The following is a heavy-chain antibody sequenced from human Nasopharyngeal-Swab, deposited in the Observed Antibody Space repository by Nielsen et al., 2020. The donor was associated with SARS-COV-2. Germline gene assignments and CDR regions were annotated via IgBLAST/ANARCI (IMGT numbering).Heavy chain of an antibody. J-gene: IGHJ3*02. CDR2: IYYSGST. CDR3: ARRDIRITIFGVVHDAFDI. D-gene: IGHD3-3*01. CDR1: GGSISSGGYY. Sequence: SETLSLTCTVSGGSISSGGYYWSWIRQHPGKGLEWIGYIYYSGSTYYNPSLKSRVTISVDTSKNQFSLKLSSVTAADTAVYYCARRDIRITIFGVVHDAFDIWGQGTRVTVSS. V-gene: IGHV4-31*03.